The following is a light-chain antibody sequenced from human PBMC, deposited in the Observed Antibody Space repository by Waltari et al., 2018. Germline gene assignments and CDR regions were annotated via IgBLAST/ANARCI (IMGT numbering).Light chain of an antibody. CDR3: QQSDGIPFT. J-gene: IGKJ2*01. CDR1: QSVGRF. CDR2: KTS. V-gene: IGKV1-39*01. Sequence: IKMTQSPPSLSASVGDPVTITCRASQSVGRFLNWYQQRPGAAPNLLIYKTSDLQSGVPSRFTGSGSGTDFTLTIDSLQPEDFATYYCQQSDGIPFTFGPGT.